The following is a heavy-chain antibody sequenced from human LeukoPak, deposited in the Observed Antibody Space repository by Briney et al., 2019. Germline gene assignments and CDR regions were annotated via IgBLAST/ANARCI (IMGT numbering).Heavy chain of an antibody. D-gene: IGHD6-25*01. CDR2: FDPEDGET. Sequence: ASVTVSFKVSGYTLTELSMHWVRPAPGKGLEWMGGFDPEDGETIYAQKFQGRVTMTEDTSTDTAYMELSSLRSEDAAVYYCACCGYRGKAAAAPKYYYYYMDVWGKGTTVTVSS. CDR1: GYTLTELS. J-gene: IGHJ6*03. V-gene: IGHV1-24*01. CDR3: ACCGYRGKAAAAPKYYYYYMDV.